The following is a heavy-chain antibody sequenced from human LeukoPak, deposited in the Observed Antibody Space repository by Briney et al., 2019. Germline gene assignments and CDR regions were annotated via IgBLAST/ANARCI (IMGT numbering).Heavy chain of an antibody. CDR3: ARGIDY. Sequence: PGGSLRLSCAASGFIISSYGMYWVRPAPGKELEWVSVIYTGGGRYYADSVRGRFTISRDTSKNMVFLQMNSLRVEDTAVYYCARGIDYWGRGTLVTVSS. V-gene: IGHV3-53*01. J-gene: IGHJ4*02. CDR2: IYTGGGR. CDR1: GFIISSYG.